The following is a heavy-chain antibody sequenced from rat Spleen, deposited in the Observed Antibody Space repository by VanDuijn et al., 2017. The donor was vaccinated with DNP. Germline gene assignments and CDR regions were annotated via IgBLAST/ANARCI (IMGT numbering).Heavy chain of an antibody. V-gene: IGHV3-1*01. D-gene: IGHD3-4*01. Sequence: EVQLQESGPGLVKPSQSLSLTCSVTGYSITSNYWGWIRKFPGNKMEWIGHISYSGSTSYNPSLKSRISITRDTSKNQFFLQLNSVTTEDTATYYCARYPPWLRVPQRHYFDYWGQGVMVTVSS. CDR3: ARYPPWLRVPQRHYFDY. CDR2: ISYSGST. CDR1: GYSITSNY. J-gene: IGHJ2*01.